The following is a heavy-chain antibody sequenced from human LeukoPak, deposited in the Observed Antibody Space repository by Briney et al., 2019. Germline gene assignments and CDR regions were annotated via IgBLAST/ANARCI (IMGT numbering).Heavy chain of an antibody. Sequence: GGSLRLSCAASGFTFSSYWMHWVRQAPGKGLVWVSRINSDGSSTSYADSVKGRFTISRDNAKNTLYLQMNSLRAEDTAVYYCAKDQGIVGAPDYWGQGTLVTVSP. CDR2: INSDGSST. V-gene: IGHV3-74*01. J-gene: IGHJ4*02. CDR1: GFTFSSYW. D-gene: IGHD1-26*01. CDR3: AKDQGIVGAPDY.